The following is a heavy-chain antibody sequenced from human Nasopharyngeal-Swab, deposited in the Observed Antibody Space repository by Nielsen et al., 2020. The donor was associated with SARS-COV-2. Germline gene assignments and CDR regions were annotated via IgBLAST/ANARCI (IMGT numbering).Heavy chain of an antibody. V-gene: IGHV3-74*01. CDR3: AKDMSPNTYYYYMDV. CDR1: GFTFSNYR. CDR2: INGDGSSL. D-gene: IGHD3-10*02. Sequence: GGSLRLSCAASGFTFSNYRMHWVRQAPGKGLVWVSRINGDGSSLNYADFVKGRFTISRDNAKNSLYLQMNSLRAEDTALYYCAKDMSPNTYYYYMDVWGKGTTVTVSS. J-gene: IGHJ6*03.